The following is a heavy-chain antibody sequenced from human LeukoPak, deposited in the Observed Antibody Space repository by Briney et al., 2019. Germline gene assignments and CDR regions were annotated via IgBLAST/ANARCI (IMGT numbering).Heavy chain of an antibody. D-gene: IGHD1-26*01. CDR3: ASVAGSYERGYFDY. CDR2: IIPIFGTA. J-gene: IGHJ4*02. Sequence: SVKVSCKASGYTFTNYGISWVRQAPGQGLEWMGGIIPIFGTANYAQKFQGRVTITTDESTSTAYMELSSLRSEDTAVYYCASVAGSYERGYFDYWGQGTLVTVSS. CDR1: GYTFTNYG. V-gene: IGHV1-69*05.